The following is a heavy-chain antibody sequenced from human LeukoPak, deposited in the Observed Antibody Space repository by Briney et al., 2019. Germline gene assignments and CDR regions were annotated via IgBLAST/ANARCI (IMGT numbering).Heavy chain of an antibody. V-gene: IGHV4-34*01. CDR3: ARVPRGSGSYQTDAFHI. CDR2: MNQSGNT. CDR1: GGSLSGYY. Sequence: SETLSLTCEVHGGSLSGYYWSWIRQPPGKGLEWIGEMNQSGNTHYNPSLKSRVTVSVDTSKNQFSLKVNSVTAADTATYYCARVPRGSGSYQTDAFHIWGQGTMVTISP. J-gene: IGHJ3*02. D-gene: IGHD3-10*01.